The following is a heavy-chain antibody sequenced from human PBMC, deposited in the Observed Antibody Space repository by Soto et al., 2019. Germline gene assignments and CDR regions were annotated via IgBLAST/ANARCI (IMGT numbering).Heavy chain of an antibody. V-gene: IGHV3-33*01. D-gene: IGHD3-22*01. CDR3: ARGYDSSGNYYGVDY. CDR1: GFTFSSYG. Sequence: QVQLVESGGGVVQPGSSLRLSCAASGFTFSSYGMHWVRQAPGKGLEWVAVIWYDGSNKYYTDAVKGRFTISRDNSKNTLYLQMNSLRAEDTAVYYCARGYDSSGNYYGVDYWGQGTLVTVSS. J-gene: IGHJ4*02. CDR2: IWYDGSNK.